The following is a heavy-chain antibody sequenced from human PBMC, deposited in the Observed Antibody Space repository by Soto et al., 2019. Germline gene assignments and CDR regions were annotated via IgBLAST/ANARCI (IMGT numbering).Heavy chain of an antibody. Sequence: QVQLQQWGAGLLKPSETLSLTCAVYGGSFSGYSWTWIRQPPGTGLVWVGEINHSGSTNYNPSLKSRVTISVDTSKHQFSLKLTSVTAADTAVYYCARDKITGLFDYWGQGTLVTVSS. J-gene: IGHJ4*02. CDR3: ARDKITGLFDY. D-gene: IGHD2-8*02. CDR2: INHSGST. V-gene: IGHV4-34*01. CDR1: GGSFSGYS.